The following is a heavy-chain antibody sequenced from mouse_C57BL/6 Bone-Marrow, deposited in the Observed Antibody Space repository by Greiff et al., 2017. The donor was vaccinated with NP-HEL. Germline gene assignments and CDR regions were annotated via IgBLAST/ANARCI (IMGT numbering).Heavy chain of an antibody. CDR1: GFTFSSYA. CDR3: TRGPTIVTHYYAMDY. CDR2: ISSGGDYI. D-gene: IGHD2-5*01. V-gene: IGHV5-9-1*02. Sequence: KLVESGEGLVKPGGSLKLSCAASGFTFSSYAMSWVRQTPEKRLEWVAYISSGGDYIYYADTVKGRFTISRDNARNTLYLQMSSLKSEDTAMYYCTRGPTIVTHYYAMDYWGQGTSVTVSS. J-gene: IGHJ4*01.